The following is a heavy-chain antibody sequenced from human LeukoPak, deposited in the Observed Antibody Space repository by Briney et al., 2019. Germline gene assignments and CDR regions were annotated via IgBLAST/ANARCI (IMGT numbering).Heavy chain of an antibody. D-gene: IGHD3-10*01. CDR3: ARDGDYYGSSYYFDY. CDR1: GYTFTSYG. CDR2: ISAYNGNT. J-gene: IGHJ4*02. V-gene: IGHV1-18*01. Sequence: GASVKVSCMASGYTFTSYGISWVRQAPGQGLEWMGWISAYNGNTNYAQKLQGRVTMTTDTSTSTAYMELRSLRSDDTAVYYCARDGDYYGSSYYFDYWGQGTLVTVSS.